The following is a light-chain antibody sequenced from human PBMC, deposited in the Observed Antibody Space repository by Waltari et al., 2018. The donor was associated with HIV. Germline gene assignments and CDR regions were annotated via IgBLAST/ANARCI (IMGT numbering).Light chain of an antibody. CDR1: SSAVGGYNY. J-gene: IGLJ3*02. CDR3: ESYTSTSVWV. CDR2: DVS. V-gene: IGLV2-14*03. Sequence: QSALTQPASVSGSPGQSITIPCTGSSSAVGGYNYVSWYQQHPGKAPRLMIYDVSTRPSGVSDRVSGSKSGDTASLTISGLQAEDEADYYCESYTSTSVWVFGGGTRLTVL.